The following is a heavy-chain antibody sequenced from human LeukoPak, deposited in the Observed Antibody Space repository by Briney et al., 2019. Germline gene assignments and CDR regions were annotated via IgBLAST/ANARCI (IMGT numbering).Heavy chain of an antibody. CDR2: IYYSGST. J-gene: IGHJ3*02. CDR3: ARDRCSSTSCYDAFDS. D-gene: IGHD2-2*01. V-gene: IGHV4-59*01. CDR1: GGPISSYH. Sequence: ADPLSLTCTVWGGPISSYHGSWLRQPPGKGLEGIGYIYYSGSTNFNPSLKSRVTRSVATSKNQFSLKLSSVTATDTAVYYCARDRCSSTSCYDAFDSWGQGTMVTVSS.